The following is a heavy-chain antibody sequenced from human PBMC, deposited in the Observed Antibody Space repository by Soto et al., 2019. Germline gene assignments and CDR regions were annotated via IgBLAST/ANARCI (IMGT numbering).Heavy chain of an antibody. J-gene: IGHJ4*02. CDR3: ARESEDLTSNFDY. CDR1: GFTFTRYS. V-gene: IGHV3-21*06. Sequence: EVQLVESGGGLVKPGGSLRLYCAASGFTFTRYSMNWVRRAPGKGLEWVSSISSTTNYIYYGDSMKGRFTISRDNAKNSLYLEMNSLRAEDTAVYYCARESEDLTSNFDYWGQGTLVTVSS. CDR2: ISSTTNYI.